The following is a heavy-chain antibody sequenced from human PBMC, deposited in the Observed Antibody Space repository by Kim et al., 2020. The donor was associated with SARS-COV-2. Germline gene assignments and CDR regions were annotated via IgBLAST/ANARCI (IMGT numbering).Heavy chain of an antibody. J-gene: IGHJ4*02. D-gene: IGHD3-10*01. Sequence: YADSVKGRFTISRDNAKNSLYLQMNSLRAEDTAVYYCASFYGSGSHYFDYWGQGTLVTVSS. V-gene: IGHV3-21*01. CDR3: ASFYGSGSHYFDY.